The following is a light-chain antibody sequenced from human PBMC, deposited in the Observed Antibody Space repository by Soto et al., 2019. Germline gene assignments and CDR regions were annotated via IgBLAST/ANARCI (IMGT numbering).Light chain of an antibody. Sequence: DIQMTQSPSSLSASVGDRVTITCRASPSISSYLNWYQQKPGKAPKLLIYAASGLQSGVPSRFSGSGAGTDFPLTICSLQPEDFATYSCQQSYSTPPTFGQGTELEIK. CDR2: AAS. J-gene: IGKJ2*01. CDR1: PSISSY. V-gene: IGKV1-39*01. CDR3: QQSYSTPPT.